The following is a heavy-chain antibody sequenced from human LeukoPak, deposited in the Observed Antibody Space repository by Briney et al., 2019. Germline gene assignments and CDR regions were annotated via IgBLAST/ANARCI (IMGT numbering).Heavy chain of an antibody. Sequence: GGSLRLSCAASGFTFSSYWMHWVRQAPGKGLLWVSRINSDGSSTSYADSVKGRFTISRDNAKNTLYLQMNSLRAEDTAVYYCARQIDSRIDYWGQGTLVTVSS. CDR3: ARQIDSRIDY. CDR1: GFTFSSYW. D-gene: IGHD6-13*01. V-gene: IGHV3-74*01. CDR2: INSDGSST. J-gene: IGHJ4*02.